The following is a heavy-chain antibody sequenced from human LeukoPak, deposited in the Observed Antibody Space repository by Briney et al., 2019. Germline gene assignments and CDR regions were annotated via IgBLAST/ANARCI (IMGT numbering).Heavy chain of an antibody. CDR3: ARSAEVVVTASTHFDY. Sequence: ASVKVSCKASGYTFTGYYIHWVRQAPGQGLEWMGWINPNIGGTKYAQRFQGRVTMTRGTSIRTAYMELSRLTSDDTAVYYCARSAEVVVTASTHFDYWGQGTLVTVSS. CDR2: INPNIGGT. CDR1: GYTFTGYY. D-gene: IGHD2-21*02. J-gene: IGHJ4*02. V-gene: IGHV1-2*02.